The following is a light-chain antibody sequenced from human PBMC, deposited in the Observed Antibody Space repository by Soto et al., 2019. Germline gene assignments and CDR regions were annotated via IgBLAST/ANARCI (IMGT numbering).Light chain of an antibody. V-gene: IGKV1-12*01. J-gene: IGKJ1*01. CDR2: ATS. Sequence: DILMTQSPSSVSASVGDRLTITCRASQDISSSLAWYQHQPGKAPKLLIYATSTLHSGVPSRFSGSGSGTDFTLTISSLQPEDFATYYCQQYNSSPWTFGQGTKVGIK. CDR1: QDISSS. CDR3: QQYNSSPWT.